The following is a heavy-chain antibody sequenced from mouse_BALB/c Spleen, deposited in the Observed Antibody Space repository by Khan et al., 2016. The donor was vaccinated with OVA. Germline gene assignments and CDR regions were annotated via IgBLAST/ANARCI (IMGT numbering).Heavy chain of an antibody. CDR3: AIIYYGYDWFTY. V-gene: IGHV2-3*01. CDR2: IWGDGST. Sequence: VQLQESGPGLVAPSQSLSITCTVSGLSLTNYGISWIRQPPGKGLEWLGVIWGDGSTNYHSALISRLCINKDNSKSQVFLKLNSLQTDDTATYYCAIIYYGYDWFTYWGQGTLVTVSA. CDR1: GLSLTNYG. D-gene: IGHD2-2*01. J-gene: IGHJ3*01.